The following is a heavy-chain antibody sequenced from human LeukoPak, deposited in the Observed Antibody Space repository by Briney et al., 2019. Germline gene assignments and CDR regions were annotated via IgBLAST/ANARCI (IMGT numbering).Heavy chain of an antibody. CDR3: ARSIPYGTTWYGRSDY. V-gene: IGHV3-7*03. D-gene: IGHD6-13*01. Sequence: GGSLRLSCAASGFPFSSYSMTWVRQAPGKGLEWVANIKPDGTTKFYVDSVKGRFTISRDNALNSLYLQMNSLRAEDTAIYYCARSIPYGTTWYGRSDYWGQGTLATVSS. J-gene: IGHJ4*02. CDR1: GFPFSSYS. CDR2: IKPDGTTK.